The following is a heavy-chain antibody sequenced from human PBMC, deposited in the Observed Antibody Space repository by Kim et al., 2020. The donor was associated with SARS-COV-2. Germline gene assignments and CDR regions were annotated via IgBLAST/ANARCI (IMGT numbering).Heavy chain of an antibody. V-gene: IGHV1-18*01. CDR1: GYSFTSKG. D-gene: IGHD3-3*01. Sequence: ASVKVSCKASGYSFTSKGIAWVRQAPGRGLEWMGWISGYNGVAYYAQNLQGRLTMTTDKISTMAHMELRRLRFDDTAIYYCARFSVFGADTTPKYNWG. CDR2: ISGYNGVA. CDR3: ARFSVFGADTTPKYN. J-gene: IGHJ6*01.